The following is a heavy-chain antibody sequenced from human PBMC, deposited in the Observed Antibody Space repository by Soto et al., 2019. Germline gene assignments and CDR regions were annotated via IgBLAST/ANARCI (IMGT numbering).Heavy chain of an antibody. V-gene: IGHV1-18*04. J-gene: IGHJ4*02. D-gene: IGHD2-2*02. Sequence: WASVKVSCKASGYTFTSYGITWVRQTPGQGLEWMGWISAYNDNTNYAQKFQGRVTMTTDTSTSTTYMELRSLRSDDTALYYCARTLMGCSSTTCYTNYFDYWGQGTLVTVSS. CDR1: GYTFTSYG. CDR2: ISAYNDNT. CDR3: ARTLMGCSSTTCYTNYFDY.